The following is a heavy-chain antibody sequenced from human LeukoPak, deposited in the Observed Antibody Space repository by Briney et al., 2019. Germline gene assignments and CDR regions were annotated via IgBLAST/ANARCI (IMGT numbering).Heavy chain of an antibody. Sequence: SVKVSCKASGGTFSSYAISWVRQAPGQGLEWMGGIIPIFGTANYAQKFQGRVTITADESTSTAYMELSSLRSEDTAVYYCARPQDTPYYSGGSCYDAFDIWGQGTMVTVSS. CDR1: GGTFSSYA. J-gene: IGHJ3*02. CDR2: IIPIFGTA. D-gene: IGHD2-15*01. V-gene: IGHV1-69*13. CDR3: ARPQDTPYYSGGSCYDAFDI.